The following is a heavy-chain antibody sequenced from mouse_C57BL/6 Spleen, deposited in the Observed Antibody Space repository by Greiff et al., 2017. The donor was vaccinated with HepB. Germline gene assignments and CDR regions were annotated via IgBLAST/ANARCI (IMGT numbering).Heavy chain of an antibody. D-gene: IGHD1-1*01. CDR2: IYPGSGST. J-gene: IGHJ2*01. Sequence: QVQLQQPGAELVKPGASVKMSCKASGYTFTSYWITWVKQRPGQGLEWIGDIYPGSGSTNYNEKFKSKATLTVDTSSSTAYMQLSSLTSEDSAVYYCARPYYGSSLYYFDYWGQGTTLTVSS. V-gene: IGHV1-55*01. CDR3: ARPYYGSSLYYFDY. CDR1: GYTFTSYW.